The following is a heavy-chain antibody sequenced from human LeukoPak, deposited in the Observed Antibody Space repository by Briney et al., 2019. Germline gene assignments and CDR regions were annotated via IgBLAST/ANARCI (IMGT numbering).Heavy chain of an antibody. V-gene: IGHV4-34*01. CDR1: GGSFSGYY. Sequence: SETLSLTCAVYGGSFSGYYWSWIRQPPGKGLEWIGEINHSGSTNYNPSLKSRVTISVDTSKNQFSLKLSSVTAADTAVYYCAREPGIAVAGILQGRGHDAFDIWGQGTMVTVSS. J-gene: IGHJ3*02. CDR2: INHSGST. D-gene: IGHD6-19*01. CDR3: AREPGIAVAGILQGRGHDAFDI.